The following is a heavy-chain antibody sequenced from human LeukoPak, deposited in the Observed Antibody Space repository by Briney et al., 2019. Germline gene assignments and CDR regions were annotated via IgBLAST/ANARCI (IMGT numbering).Heavy chain of an antibody. CDR1: GGAVSSSNYY. D-gene: IGHD6-19*01. J-gene: IGHJ4*02. CDR2: FSYNAHS. CDR3: ARVSVAGTGPDY. Sequence: SETLSLTCTVSGGAVSSSNYYWSWIRQSPGKGLEWVGFFSYNAHSDYNPSLKSRVTISIDTSRNQFSLRLTSVTAADTAIYYCARVSVAGTGPDYWGQGTLVTVSS. V-gene: IGHV4-61*01.